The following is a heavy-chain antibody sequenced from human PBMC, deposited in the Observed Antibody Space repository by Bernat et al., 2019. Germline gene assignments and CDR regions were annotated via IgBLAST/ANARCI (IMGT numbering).Heavy chain of an antibody. J-gene: IGHJ6*02. CDR3: TRVHSGYYSIYGMDV. V-gene: IGHV3-49*03. Sequence: EVQLVESGGGLVQPGRSLRLSCTASGFTFGDYAMSWFRQAPGKGLELVGFIRSKAYGGTTEYAASVKGRFTISRDDSKSIAYLQMNSLKTEDTAVYYCTRVHSGYYSIYGMDVWGQGTTVTVSS. CDR2: IRSKAYGGTT. CDR1: GFTFGDYA. D-gene: IGHD3-22*01.